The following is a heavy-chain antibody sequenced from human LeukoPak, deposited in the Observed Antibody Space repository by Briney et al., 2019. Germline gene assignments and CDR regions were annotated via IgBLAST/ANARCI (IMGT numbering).Heavy chain of an antibody. J-gene: IGHJ5*02. Sequence: SVKVSCKASGGTFSSYAISWVRQAPGQGLEWMGGIIPIFGTANYAQKFQGRVTITADESTSTAYMELSSLRSEDTAVYYCASRLFGELFSFDPWGQGTLVTVSS. V-gene: IGHV1-69*13. CDR2: IIPIFGTA. CDR1: GGTFSSYA. CDR3: ASRLFGELFSFDP. D-gene: IGHD3-10*02.